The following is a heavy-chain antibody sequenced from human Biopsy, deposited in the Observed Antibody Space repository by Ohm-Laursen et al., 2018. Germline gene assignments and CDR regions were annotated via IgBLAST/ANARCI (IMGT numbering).Heavy chain of an antibody. CDR2: IIPILRTT. CDR3: AREAIGYQLPCDD. CDR1: TGTFDSYG. J-gene: IGHJ4*02. V-gene: IGHV1-69*04. Sequence: SSVKVSCKTSTGTFDSYGVTWVRQAPRQGLEWMGRIIPILRTTTYAPKFQGRVTFTADKSSSTAYLELSSLTSEDTAMFYCAREAIGYQLPCDDWGQGTLVTVSS. D-gene: IGHD2-15*01.